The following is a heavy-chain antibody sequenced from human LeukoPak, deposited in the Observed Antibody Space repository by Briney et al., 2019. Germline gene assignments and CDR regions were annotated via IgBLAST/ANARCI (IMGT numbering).Heavy chain of an antibody. CDR2: FDPEDGET. CDR3: ARTPNYGDYVWFYDY. V-gene: IGHV1-24*01. CDR1: GYTLTELS. J-gene: IGHJ4*02. Sequence: GASVKVSCKVSGYTLTELSMHWVRQAPGKGLEWMGGFDPEDGETIYAQKFQGRVTMTEDTSTDTAYMELSSLRSEDTAVYYCARTPNYGDYVWFYDYWGQGTLVTVSS. D-gene: IGHD4-17*01.